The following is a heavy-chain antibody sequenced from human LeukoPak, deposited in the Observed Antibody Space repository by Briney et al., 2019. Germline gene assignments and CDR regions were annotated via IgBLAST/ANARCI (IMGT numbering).Heavy chain of an antibody. Sequence: GGSLRLSCAASGFTVSSNYMSWVRQAPGKGLEWVSVIYSGGSTYYADSVKGRFTISRDNSKNTLYLQMNSLRAEDTAVHYCARVMVQPSYDYYYYYMDVWGKGTTVTVSS. V-gene: IGHV3-53*01. J-gene: IGHJ6*03. CDR2: IYSGGST. D-gene: IGHD5-18*01. CDR3: ARVMVQPSYDYYYYYMDV. CDR1: GFTVSSNY.